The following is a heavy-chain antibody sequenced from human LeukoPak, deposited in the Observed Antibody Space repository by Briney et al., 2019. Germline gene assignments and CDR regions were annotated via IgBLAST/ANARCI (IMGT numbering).Heavy chain of an antibody. D-gene: IGHD6-25*01. Sequence: GGSLRLSCAASGFTFSNYPMHWVRQAPGKGLEWAAVISYTGGTKYYAASVKGRFTISRDDSKSTLYLEMNSLRPEDTATYYCARDPQRGPPDYFDHWGQGTLVTVSS. CDR2: ISYTGGTK. CDR1: GFTFSNYP. V-gene: IGHV3-30-3*01. J-gene: IGHJ4*02. CDR3: ARDPQRGPPDYFDH.